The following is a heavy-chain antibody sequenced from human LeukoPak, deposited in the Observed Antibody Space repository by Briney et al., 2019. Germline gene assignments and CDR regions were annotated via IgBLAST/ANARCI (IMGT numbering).Heavy chain of an antibody. CDR1: GYTFTGYY. CDR2: INPNSGGT. V-gene: IGHV1-2*04. CDR3: ARVETMVRGGYNYYYYGMDV. D-gene: IGHD3-10*01. J-gene: IGHJ6*04. Sequence: ASVKVSCKASGYTFTGYYMHWVRQAPGQGLEWMGWINPNSGGTNYAQKFQGWVTMTRDTSISTAYMELSRLRSDDTAVYYCARVETMVRGGYNYYYYGMDVWGKGTTVTVSA.